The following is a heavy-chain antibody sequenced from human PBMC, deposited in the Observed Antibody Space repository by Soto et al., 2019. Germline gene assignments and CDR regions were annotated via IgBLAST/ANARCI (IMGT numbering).Heavy chain of an antibody. CDR2: ISGSGGST. Sequence: GGSLSLSCAASGFTFSNYAMSWVRQAPGKGLEWISTISGSGGSTYYADSVKGRFTISRDNSKNTLYLQMNSLRAEDTAVYYCAKGQSTYYDFWSRYYDWFDPWGQGTLVTVSS. J-gene: IGHJ5*02. V-gene: IGHV3-23*01. CDR1: GFTFSNYA. D-gene: IGHD3-3*01. CDR3: AKGQSTYYDFWSRYYDWFDP.